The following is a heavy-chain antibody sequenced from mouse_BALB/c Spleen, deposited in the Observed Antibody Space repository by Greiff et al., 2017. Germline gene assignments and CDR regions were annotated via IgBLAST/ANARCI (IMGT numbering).Heavy chain of an antibody. V-gene: IGHV1-15*01. J-gene: IGHJ4*01. CDR2: IDPETGGT. CDR3: TRYGYYYAMDY. D-gene: IGHD1-2*01. Sequence: VQLQQSGAELVRPGASVTLSCKASGYTFTDYEMHWVKQTPVHGLEWIGAIDPETGGTAYNQKFKGKATLTADKSSSTAYMELRSLTSEDSAVYYCTRYGYYYAMDYWGQGTSVTVSS. CDR1: GYTFTDYE.